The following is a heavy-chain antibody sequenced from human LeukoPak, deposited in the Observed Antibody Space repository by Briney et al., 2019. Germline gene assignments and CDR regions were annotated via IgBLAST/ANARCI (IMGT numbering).Heavy chain of an antibody. D-gene: IGHD3-22*01. CDR2: ISSSSSYI. CDR3: ARDITMIPHSDY. Sequence: GGSLRLSCAASGFTFSSYSMNWVRQAPGKGLEWVSSISSSSSYIYYADSVKGRFTISRDNVKNSLYLQMNSLRAEDTAVYYCARDITMIPHSDYWGQGTLVTVSS. J-gene: IGHJ4*02. CDR1: GFTFSSYS. V-gene: IGHV3-21*01.